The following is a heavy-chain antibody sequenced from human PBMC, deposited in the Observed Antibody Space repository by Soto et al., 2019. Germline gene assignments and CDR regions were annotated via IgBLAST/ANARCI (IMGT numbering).Heavy chain of an antibody. J-gene: IGHJ4*02. V-gene: IGHV4-38-2*01. CDR1: GYSISSGYY. CDR2: IYHSGST. D-gene: IGHD3-10*01. Sequence: PSETLSLTCAVSGYSISSGYYWGWIRQPPGKGLEWIGSIYHSGSTYYNPSLKSRVTISVDTSKNQFSLKLSSVTAADTAVYYCARVGYYGSGSYYTFDYWGQGTLVTAPQ. CDR3: ARVGYYGSGSYYTFDY.